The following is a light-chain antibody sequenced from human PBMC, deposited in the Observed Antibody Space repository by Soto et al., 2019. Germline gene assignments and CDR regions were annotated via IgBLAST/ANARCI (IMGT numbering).Light chain of an antibody. CDR2: SNN. CDR1: SSNIGSNT. Sequence: QSVLTQPPSASGTPGQRVTISCSGSSSNIGSNTVNWYQQLPGTAPKLLIYSNNQRPSGVPDRFSGSKSGTSASLAISGLQSEDEADYYCAVWDGSLNGWLFGGGTKLTVL. J-gene: IGLJ3*02. CDR3: AVWDGSLNGWL. V-gene: IGLV1-44*01.